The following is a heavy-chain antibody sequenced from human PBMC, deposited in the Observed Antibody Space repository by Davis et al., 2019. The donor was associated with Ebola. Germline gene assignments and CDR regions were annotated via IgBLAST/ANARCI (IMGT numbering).Heavy chain of an antibody. CDR2: ISNSGTLM. CDR3: ARDYGAMVRGVIMGVFDY. CDR1: GFTFSDYY. D-gene: IGHD3-10*01. V-gene: IGHV3-11*04. Sequence: GESLKISCAASGFTFSDYYMSWIRQAPGKGLEWVSYISNSGTLMYYADSVKGRFTISRDNAKNSLYLQMNSLRAEDTAVYYCARDYGAMVRGVIMGVFDYWGQGTLVTVSS. J-gene: IGHJ4*02.